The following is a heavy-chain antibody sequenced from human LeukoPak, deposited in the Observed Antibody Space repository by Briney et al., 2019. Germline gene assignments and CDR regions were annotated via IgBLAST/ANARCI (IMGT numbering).Heavy chain of an antibody. CDR2: ISSDGSST. Sequence: GGSLRLSCAASGFTFRNHWMHWVRHTPGKGLVWVSRISSDGSSTTYADSVKGRFTISRDNAKNTLYLQMNNLRAEDTAMYYCARDQRVTGRPDIDYWGQGTLVIVSS. CDR3: ARDQRVTGRPDIDY. CDR1: GFTFRNHW. J-gene: IGHJ4*02. D-gene: IGHD6-6*01. V-gene: IGHV3-74*03.